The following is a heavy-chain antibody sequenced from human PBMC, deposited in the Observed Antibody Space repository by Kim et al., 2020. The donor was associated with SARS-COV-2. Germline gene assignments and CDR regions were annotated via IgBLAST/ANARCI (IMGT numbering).Heavy chain of an antibody. J-gene: IGHJ4*02. CDR1: GFTFDDYA. D-gene: IGHD3-3*01. CDR3: AKAYYDFWSAYYPYYFDY. V-gene: IGHV3-43*02. CDR2: ISGDGGST. Sequence: GGSLRLSCAASGFTFDDYAMHWVRQAPGKGLEWVSLISGDGGSTYYADSVKGRFTISRDNSKNSLYLQMNSLRTEDTALYYCAKAYYDFWSAYYPYYFDYWGQGTLVTVSS.